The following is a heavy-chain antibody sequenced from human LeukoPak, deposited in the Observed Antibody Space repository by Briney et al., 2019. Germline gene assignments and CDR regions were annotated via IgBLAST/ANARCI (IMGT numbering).Heavy chain of an antibody. Sequence: ASVKVSCKASGYTFTSYYMHWVRQAPGQGLEWMGIINPSGGSTSYAQKFQGRVTMTRDMSTSTVYMELSSLRSEDMAVYYCARGNYGDYVLDVWGKGTTVTVSS. V-gene: IGHV1-46*01. CDR1: GYTFTSYY. D-gene: IGHD4-17*01. CDR3: ARGNYGDYVLDV. CDR2: INPSGGST. J-gene: IGHJ6*04.